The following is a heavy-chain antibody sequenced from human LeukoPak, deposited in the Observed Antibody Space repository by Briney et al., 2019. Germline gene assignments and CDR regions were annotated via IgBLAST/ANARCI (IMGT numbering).Heavy chain of an antibody. V-gene: IGHV4-39*07. Sequence: SETLSLTCTVSGGSISSSSYYWGWIRQPPGKGLEWIGSIYYSGSTYYTPSLKSRVTISVDTSKNQFSLKLSSVTAADTAVYYCARDFGGIVGAVYFDYWGQGTLVTVSS. CDR1: GGSISSSSYY. CDR3: ARDFGGIVGAVYFDY. J-gene: IGHJ4*02. CDR2: IYYSGST. D-gene: IGHD1-26*01.